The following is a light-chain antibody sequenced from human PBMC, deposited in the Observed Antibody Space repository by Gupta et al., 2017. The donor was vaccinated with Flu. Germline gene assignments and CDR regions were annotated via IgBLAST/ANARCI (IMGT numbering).Light chain of an antibody. CDR1: KLGDKY. Sequence: SSEVTQPPSGSVSPGLTASISCSGDKLGDKYVSWYQQKPGQSPVLVIYQDNKRPSGIPERFSGSNYGNIAYLTMSGTQAMEEADYYCQTWDNSGIFGGGTKLTVL. CDR2: QDN. J-gene: IGLJ2*01. V-gene: IGLV3-1*01. CDR3: QTWDNSGI.